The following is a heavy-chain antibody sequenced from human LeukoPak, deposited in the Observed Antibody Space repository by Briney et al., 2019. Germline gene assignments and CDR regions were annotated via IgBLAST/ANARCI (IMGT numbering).Heavy chain of an antibody. J-gene: IGHJ3*02. CDR3: ARAWAFDI. V-gene: IGHV3-7*05. CDR2: VKQDGSEK. Sequence: GGSLRLSCAASGFTFTTYWMTWVRQAPGKGLEWVANVKQDGSEKYYVDSVKGRFTISRDNAKNSLYLQMNSLRAEDTAVYYCARAWAFDIWGQGTLVTVSS. CDR1: GFTFTTYW.